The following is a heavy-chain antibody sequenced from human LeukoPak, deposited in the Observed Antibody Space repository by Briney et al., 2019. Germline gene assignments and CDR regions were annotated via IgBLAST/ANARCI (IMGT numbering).Heavy chain of an antibody. V-gene: IGHV3-66*02. CDR2: IYSGSST. CDR3: AFYRRNPLDY. J-gene: IGHJ4*02. CDR1: GFTVSSNY. D-gene: IGHD3-16*02. Sequence: GGSLRLSCAASGFTVSSNYMSWVRQAPGKGLEWVSVIYSGSSTYYADSVKGRFTISRDNSKNTLYLQMNSLRAEGTAVYCCAFYRRNPLDYWGQGTPVTVSS.